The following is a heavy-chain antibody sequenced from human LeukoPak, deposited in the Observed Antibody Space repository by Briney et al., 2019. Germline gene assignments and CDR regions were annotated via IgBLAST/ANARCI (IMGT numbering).Heavy chain of an antibody. Sequence: PSETLSLTCGVSGGSITNTNYWTWVRQPPGKGLEWIGEVNLQGSTNYNPSLMGRVAISVDTSENHISLQLTSVTAADTAVYYCARRAINSVMFDYWGQGTLVTVSS. V-gene: IGHV4-4*02. CDR3: ARRAINSVMFDY. CDR1: GGSITNTNY. CDR2: VNLQGST. J-gene: IGHJ4*02. D-gene: IGHD3-16*01.